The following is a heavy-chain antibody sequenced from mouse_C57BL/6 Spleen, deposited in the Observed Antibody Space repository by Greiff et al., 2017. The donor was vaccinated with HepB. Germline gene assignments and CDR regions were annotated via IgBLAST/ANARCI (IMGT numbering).Heavy chain of an antibody. Sequence: VQLQQSGTELVKPGASVKLSCKASGYTFTSYWMHWVKQRPGQGLEWIGNINPSNGGTNYNEKFKSKATLTVDKSSSTAYMQLSSLTSEDSAVYYCARGGWDGRYFDYWGQGTTLTVSS. CDR1: GYTFTSYW. CDR3: ARGGWDGRYFDY. V-gene: IGHV1-53*01. J-gene: IGHJ2*01. D-gene: IGHD4-1*01. CDR2: INPSNGGT.